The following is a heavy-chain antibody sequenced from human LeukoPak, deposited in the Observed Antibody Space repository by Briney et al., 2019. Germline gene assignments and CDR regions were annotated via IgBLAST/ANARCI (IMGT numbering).Heavy chain of an antibody. V-gene: IGHV4-34*01. J-gene: IGHJ4*02. D-gene: IGHD5-24*01. CDR3: ASIPPGYKSEKGYNYFDD. CDR2: INHSGST. CDR1: GGSFSGYY. Sequence: SETLSLTCAVYGGSFSGYYWSWIRQPPGKGLEWIGEINHSGSTNYNPSLKSRVTISVDTSKNQFSLKLSSVTAADTAVYYCASIPPGYKSEKGYNYFDDWGQGTMVTVAS.